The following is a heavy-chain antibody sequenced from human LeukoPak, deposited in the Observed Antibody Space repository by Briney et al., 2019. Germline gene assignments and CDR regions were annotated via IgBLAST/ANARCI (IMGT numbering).Heavy chain of an antibody. Sequence: PGGSLRLSCAASGFTFSSYDMSWVRQAPGKGLEWVSSLTTDGGSTEYADSVKGRFTISRDNSKNTLYLQMSSLRAEDTALYYCAKSPVRWAFDYWGQGTLVTVSS. CDR3: AKSPVRWAFDY. CDR2: LTTDGGST. D-gene: IGHD1-26*01. CDR1: GFTFSSYD. V-gene: IGHV3-23*01. J-gene: IGHJ4*02.